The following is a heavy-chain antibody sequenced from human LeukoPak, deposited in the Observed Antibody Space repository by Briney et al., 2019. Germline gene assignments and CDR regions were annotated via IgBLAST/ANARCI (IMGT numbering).Heavy chain of an antibody. CDR3: ARKGEVTTPTKNAFDL. J-gene: IGHJ3*01. V-gene: IGHV3-7*01. CDR2: IKEDGSEK. Sequence: GGSLRLSCAASGFTFSTYWMSWVRHTPVKGREGVANIKEDGSEKYYVDSVKGRFSISRDNAQNSLHLQMNSLRGDDTGVYFCARKGEVTTPTKNAFDLWGRGTMVTVSS. D-gene: IGHD3-16*01. CDR1: GFTFSTYW.